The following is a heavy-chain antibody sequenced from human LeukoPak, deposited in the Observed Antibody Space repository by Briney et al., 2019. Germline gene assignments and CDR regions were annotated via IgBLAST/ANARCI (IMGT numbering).Heavy chain of an antibody. CDR3: AGGTVVTPFFDY. Sequence: GGSLRLSCAASGFTFSSYSMNWVRQAPGQGLEWVSSISSSSTYIYYTDSVKGRFTISRDNAKNSLYLQMNSLRAEDTAVYYCAGGTVVTPFFDYWGQGTLVTVSS. CDR2: ISSSSTYI. J-gene: IGHJ4*02. V-gene: IGHV3-21*01. CDR1: GFTFSSYS. D-gene: IGHD4-23*01.